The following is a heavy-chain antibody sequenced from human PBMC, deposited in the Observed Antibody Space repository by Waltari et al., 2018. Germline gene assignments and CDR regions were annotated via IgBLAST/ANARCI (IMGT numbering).Heavy chain of an antibody. J-gene: IGHJ6*02. CDR1: GFTFSSYS. CDR3: ARAEWELLISNYYYYYGMDV. Sequence: EVQLVESGGGLVKPGGSLRLSCAASGFTFSSYSMNWVRQAPGKGLEWVSSISSSSSYIYYADSVKGRFTISRDNAKNSLYLQMNSLRAEDTAVYYCARAEWELLISNYYYYYGMDVWGQGTTVTVSS. D-gene: IGHD1-26*01. V-gene: IGHV3-21*01. CDR2: ISSSSSYI.